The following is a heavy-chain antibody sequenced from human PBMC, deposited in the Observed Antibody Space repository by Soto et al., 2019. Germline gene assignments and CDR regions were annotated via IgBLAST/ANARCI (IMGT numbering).Heavy chain of an antibody. CDR3: ARDVIGGVARPGDY. D-gene: IGHD6-6*01. CDR2: IYHSGSA. J-gene: IGHJ4*02. V-gene: IGHV4-31*03. Sequence: QVQLQESGPGLVKPSQTLSLTCTVSGGSISSGNYYWSWIRQHPERVLEWIGYIYHSGSAYYNPSLKSRVTISVDTSKNQFSLRLSSVTAADTAIYYCARDVIGGVARPGDYWGQGTLVTVSS. CDR1: GGSISSGNYY.